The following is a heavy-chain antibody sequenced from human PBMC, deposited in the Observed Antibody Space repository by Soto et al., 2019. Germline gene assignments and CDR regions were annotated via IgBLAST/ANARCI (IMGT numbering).Heavy chain of an antibody. J-gene: IGHJ6*03. Sequence: GGSLRLSCAASGFTFDDYAMHWVRQAPGKGLEWVSGISWNSGSIGYADSVKGRFTISRDNAKNSLYLQMNSLRAEDTALYYCAKGCCSNYVLSYMDVWGKGTTVTVSS. CDR3: AKGCCSNYVLSYMDV. CDR2: ISWNSGSI. D-gene: IGHD4-4*01. V-gene: IGHV3-9*01. CDR1: GFTFDDYA.